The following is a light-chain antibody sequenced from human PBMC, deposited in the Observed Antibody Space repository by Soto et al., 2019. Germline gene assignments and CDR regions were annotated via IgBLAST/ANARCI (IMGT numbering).Light chain of an antibody. J-gene: IGKJ5*01. V-gene: IGKV1-27*01. CDR1: QTISSW. CDR2: SAS. CDR3: QKYNSALT. Sequence: DMQMTQSPSTLSGSVGDRVTVTCRASQTISSWLAWYQQKPGKVPKLLIYSASTLQSGVPSRFSGSGSGTDFTLTISSLQPEDVATYFCQKYNSALTFGQGTRLEI.